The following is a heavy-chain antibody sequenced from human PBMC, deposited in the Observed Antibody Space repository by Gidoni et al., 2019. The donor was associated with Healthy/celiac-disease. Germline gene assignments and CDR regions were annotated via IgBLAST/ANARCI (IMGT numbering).Heavy chain of an antibody. CDR2: IIPIFGTA. V-gene: IGHV1-69*01. Sequence: QVQLVQSGAEVKKPGSSVKVSCKAPGCTFSSYAISWVRQAPGQGLEWMGGIIPIFGTANYAQKFQGRVTITADESTSTAYMELSSLRSEDTAVYYCARERVQLERLGAFDIWGQGTMVTVSS. CDR3: ARERVQLERLGAFDI. D-gene: IGHD1-1*01. J-gene: IGHJ3*02. CDR1: GCTFSSYA.